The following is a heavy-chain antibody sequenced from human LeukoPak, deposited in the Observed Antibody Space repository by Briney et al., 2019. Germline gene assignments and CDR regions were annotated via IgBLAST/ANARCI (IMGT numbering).Heavy chain of an antibody. V-gene: IGHV1-69*05. CDR3: ARDRIVGATVPFDY. Sequence: SVKVSCKASGGTFSSYAISWVRQAPGQGLEWMGRIIPIFGTANYAQKFQGRVTITTDESTSTAYMELSSLRSEGTAVYYCARDRIVGATVPFDYWGQVTLVTVSS. J-gene: IGHJ4*02. D-gene: IGHD1-26*01. CDR1: GGTFSSYA. CDR2: IIPIFGTA.